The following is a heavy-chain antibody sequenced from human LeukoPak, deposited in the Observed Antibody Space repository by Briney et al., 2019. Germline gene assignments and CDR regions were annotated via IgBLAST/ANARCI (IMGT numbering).Heavy chain of an antibody. J-gene: IGHJ6*02. D-gene: IGHD1-26*01. CDR1: GGSISSYY. V-gene: IGHV4-59*01. Sequence: SETLSLTCTVSGGSISSYYWSWIRQPPGEGLEWIGYIYYSGSTNYNPSLKSRVTISVDTSKNQFSLKLSSVTAAETAVYCCARDRSGMNYYYYGMDVWGQGTTVTVSS. CDR2: IYYSGST. CDR3: ARDRSGMNYYYYGMDV.